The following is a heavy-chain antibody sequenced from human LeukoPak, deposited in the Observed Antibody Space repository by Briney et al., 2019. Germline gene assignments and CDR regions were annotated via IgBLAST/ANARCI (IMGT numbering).Heavy chain of an antibody. V-gene: IGHV3-7*01. Sequence: GGSLRLSCAASGFTFSSYWMSWVRQAPGKGLEWVANIKQDGSEKYYVDSVKGRFTISRDNAKNSLYLQMNSLRAEDTAVYYCARDPYNGNYGDSYYYYMDVWGKGTTVTISS. CDR2: IKQDGSEK. J-gene: IGHJ6*03. CDR1: GFTFSSYW. CDR3: ARDPYNGNYGDSYYYYMDV. D-gene: IGHD1-26*01.